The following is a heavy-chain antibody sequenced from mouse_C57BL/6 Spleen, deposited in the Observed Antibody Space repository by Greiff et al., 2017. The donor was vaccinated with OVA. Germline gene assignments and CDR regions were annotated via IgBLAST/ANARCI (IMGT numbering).Heavy chain of an antibody. CDR2: IDPSDSET. CDR1: GYTFTSYW. Sequence: QVQLQQPGAELVRPGSSVKLSCKASGYTFTSYWMHWVKQRPIQGLEWIGNIDPSDSETHSNQKFKDKATLTVDKSSSTAYMQLSSLTSEDSAVYYCAGRSYGYFDVWGTGTTVTVSS. J-gene: IGHJ1*03. CDR3: AGRSYGYFDV. V-gene: IGHV1-52*01. D-gene: IGHD2-12*01.